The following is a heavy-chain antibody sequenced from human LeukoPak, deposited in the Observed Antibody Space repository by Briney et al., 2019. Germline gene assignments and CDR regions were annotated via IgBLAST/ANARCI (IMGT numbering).Heavy chain of an antibody. V-gene: IGHV1-46*01. CDR1: GYTFPSYF. CDR2: INPSGGST. J-gene: IGHJ4*02. Sequence: ASVKVSCKASGYTFPSYFMHWVRQAPGQGLEWMGIINPSGGSTSYAQKFRGRVTMTRDTSTSTVYMELSSLRSEDTAVYYCARESSSSWYLPDYWGQGTLVTVSS. D-gene: IGHD6-13*01. CDR3: ARESSSSWYLPDY.